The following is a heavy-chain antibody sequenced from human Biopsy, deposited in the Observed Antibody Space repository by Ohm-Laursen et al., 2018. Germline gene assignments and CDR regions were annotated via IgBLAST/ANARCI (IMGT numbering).Heavy chain of an antibody. CDR1: GDSISGYY. Sequence: SETLSFTCAVSGDSISGYYWNWIPQPPGKRLEWIGYILSTGSTDYNPSLQSRVSTSLDLSTDQFLLKVDSVTAADTAVYYCARVVGAATGFDSWGRGTPVIVSS. CDR3: ARVVGAATGFDS. V-gene: IGHV4-59*01. J-gene: IGHJ4*02. CDR2: ILSTGST. D-gene: IGHD1-26*01.